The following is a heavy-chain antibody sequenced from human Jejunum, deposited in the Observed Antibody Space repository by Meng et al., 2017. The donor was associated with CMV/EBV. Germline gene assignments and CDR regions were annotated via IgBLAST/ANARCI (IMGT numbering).Heavy chain of an antibody. CDR3: VRNPENSIERDF. CDR1: GFMFTSYS. V-gene: IGHV3-21*04. J-gene: IGHJ4*02. D-gene: IGHD2/OR15-2a*01. Sequence: EVQLVVSGGGLVKPGGSLRLSCAAFGFMFTSYSMSWVRQAPGKGLEWVAGITVSSGYIVYADSVKGRFTISRDNAKNSVYLQMNSLRGEDAAIYYCVRNPENSIERDFWGQGTLVTVSS. CDR2: ITVSSGYI.